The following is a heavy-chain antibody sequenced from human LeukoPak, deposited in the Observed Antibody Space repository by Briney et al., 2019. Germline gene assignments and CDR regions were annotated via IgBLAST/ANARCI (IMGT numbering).Heavy chain of an antibody. J-gene: IGHJ4*02. CDR1: GFTLGSYG. V-gene: IGHV3-48*02. CDR3: AREGIVATTPSGY. Sequence: GGSLRLSCAASGFTLGSYGMNWVRQAPGKGLEWVSYISRSTSTIYYADSVKGRFTISRDNAKNSLYLQMNSLRDEDTAVYYCAREGIVATTPSGYWGQGTLDTVSS. CDR2: ISRSTSTI. D-gene: IGHD5-12*01.